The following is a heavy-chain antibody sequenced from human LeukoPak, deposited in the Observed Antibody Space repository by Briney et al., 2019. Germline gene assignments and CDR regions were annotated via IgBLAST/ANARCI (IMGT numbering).Heavy chain of an antibody. V-gene: IGHV1-8*01. Sequence: ASVKVSCKASGYTFTSYDINWVRRATGQGLEWMGWMNPNSGNTGYAQKFQGRVTMTRNTSISTAYMELSSLRSEDTAVYYCARGSYYGDYPGYWGQGTLVTVSS. CDR3: ARGSYYGDYPGY. CDR2: MNPNSGNT. J-gene: IGHJ4*02. CDR1: GYTFTSYD. D-gene: IGHD4-17*01.